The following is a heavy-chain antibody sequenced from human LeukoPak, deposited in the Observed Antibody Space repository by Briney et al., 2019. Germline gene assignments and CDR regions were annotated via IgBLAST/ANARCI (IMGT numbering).Heavy chain of an antibody. D-gene: IGHD3-22*01. CDR2: VSHDGSNK. V-gene: IGHV3-30*18. J-gene: IGHJ4*02. CDR3: AKDYYYGSAAVFDY. CDR1: GFTFSSYG. Sequence: GRSLRLSCAASGFTFSSYGVHWVRQAPGKGLEWVAAVSHDGSNKYYAGSVKGRFTISRDNSKNTLYLQMNSLRAEDTAVYYCAKDYYYGSAAVFDYWGQGTLVTVSS.